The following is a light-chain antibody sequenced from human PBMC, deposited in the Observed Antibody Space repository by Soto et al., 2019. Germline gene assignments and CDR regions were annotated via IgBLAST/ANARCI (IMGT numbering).Light chain of an antibody. CDR1: QSLSSN. V-gene: IGKV3-15*01. J-gene: IGKJ1*01. CDR3: QHYNNWPPWT. Sequence: EIVMTQSPATLSVSPGERATLSCRASQSLSSNLAWYQQKPGQAPRLLIYGASTRATGVPARFSGSASGTEFTLTISSLQSEDFAVYYCQHYNNWPPWTFGQGTKVDI. CDR2: GAS.